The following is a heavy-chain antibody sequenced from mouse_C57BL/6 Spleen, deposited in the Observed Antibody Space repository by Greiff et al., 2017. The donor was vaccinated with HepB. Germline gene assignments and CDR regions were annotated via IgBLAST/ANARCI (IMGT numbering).Heavy chain of an antibody. D-gene: IGHD2-5*01. J-gene: IGHJ4*01. CDR1: GFTFSDYY. CDR3: ARHADYSNYDAMDY. Sequence: DVMLVESGGGLVQPGGSLKLSCAASGFTFSDYYMYWVRQTPEKRLEWVAYISNGGGSTYYPDTVKGRFTISRDNAKNTLYLQMSRLKSEDTAMYYCARHADYSNYDAMDYWGQGTSVTVSS. V-gene: IGHV5-12*01. CDR2: ISNGGGST.